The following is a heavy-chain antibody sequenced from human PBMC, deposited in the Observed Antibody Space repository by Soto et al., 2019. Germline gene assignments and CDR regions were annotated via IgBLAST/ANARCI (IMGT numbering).Heavy chain of an antibody. CDR1: GFTFSSYA. J-gene: IGHJ5*02. CDR3: ARMGDFWSGPGELDP. D-gene: IGHD3-3*01. CDR2: VYYNGFT. V-gene: IGHV4-39*01. Sequence: GSLRLSCAASGFTFSSYAMSWVRQAPGKGLEWIGSVYYNGFTYYNPSLKSRVTISVDTSKNQFSLKLTSVTAADTAVYYCARMGDFWSGPGELDPWGQGTLVTVSS.